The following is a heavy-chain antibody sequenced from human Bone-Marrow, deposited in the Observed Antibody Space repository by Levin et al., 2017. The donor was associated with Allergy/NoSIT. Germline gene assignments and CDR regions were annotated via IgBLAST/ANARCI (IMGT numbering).Heavy chain of an antibody. V-gene: IGHV3-30-3*01. Sequence: GGSLRLSCAASDFTFSSYALHWVRQAPGKGLEWVALISNDGTNKYYADSVKGRFTISRDNYKDTLYLQLDSLRAEDTALYYCARDRSYYGSGSYYNSGPEYWGQGTLVTVSS. CDR2: ISNDGTNK. J-gene: IGHJ4*02. CDR1: DFTFSSYA. CDR3: ARDRSYYGSGSYYNSGPEY. D-gene: IGHD3-10*01.